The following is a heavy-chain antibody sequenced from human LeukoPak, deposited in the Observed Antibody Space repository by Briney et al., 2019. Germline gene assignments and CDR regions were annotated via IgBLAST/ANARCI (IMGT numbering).Heavy chain of an antibody. J-gene: IGHJ4*02. V-gene: IGHV1-8*01. CDR3: ARAPEYSSGWILFDY. CDR1: GYTFTSYD. D-gene: IGHD6-19*01. Sequence: ASVKVSCKASGYTFTSYDINWVRQATGQGLEWMGWMNPNSGNTGYAQKFQGRVTMTRDTSTSTVYMELSSLRSEDTAVYYCARAPEYSSGWILFDYWGQGTLVTVSS. CDR2: MNPNSGNT.